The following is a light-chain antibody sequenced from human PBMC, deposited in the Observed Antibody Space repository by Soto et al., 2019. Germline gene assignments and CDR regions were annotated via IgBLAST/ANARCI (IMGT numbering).Light chain of an antibody. Sequence: QSALTQPASVSGSLGQSITISCTGTSSDVGGYNYVSWYQQQPGKAPKLMIYQVTNRPSGVSNRFSGSRSGNTASLTISGLQAEDEADYYCSSYTDSSNYVFGTGTKLTVL. J-gene: IGLJ1*01. CDR1: SSDVGGYNY. CDR2: QVT. V-gene: IGLV2-14*01. CDR3: SSYTDSSNYV.